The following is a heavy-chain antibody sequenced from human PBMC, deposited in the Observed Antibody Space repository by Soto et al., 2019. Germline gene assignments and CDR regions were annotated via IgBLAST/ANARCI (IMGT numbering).Heavy chain of an antibody. CDR2: IYSGGST. CDR1: GFTVSSNY. CDR3: ARDIEHSGYQYYYYYMDV. J-gene: IGHJ6*03. D-gene: IGHD5-12*01. Sequence: EVQLVESGGGLVQPGGSLRLSCAASGFTVSSNYMSWVRQAPGKGLEWVSVIYSGGSTYYADSVKGRFTISRDNSKNTLYLQMNSLRAEDTAVYYCARDIEHSGYQYYYYYMDVWGKGTTVTVSS. V-gene: IGHV3-66*01.